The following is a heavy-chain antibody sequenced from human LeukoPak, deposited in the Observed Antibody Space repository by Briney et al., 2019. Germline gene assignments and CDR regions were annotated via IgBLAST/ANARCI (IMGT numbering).Heavy chain of an antibody. V-gene: IGHV4-59*01. Sequence: SETLSLTCTVSGGSISSYYWSWLRQPPGKGLEWIGYIYYSGSTNYNPSLKSRVTISVDTSKNQFSLKLSSVTAADTAVYYCARGGYYDKEAFDIWGQGTVVTVSS. D-gene: IGHD3-22*01. CDR2: IYYSGST. CDR1: GGSISSYY. CDR3: ARGGYYDKEAFDI. J-gene: IGHJ3*02.